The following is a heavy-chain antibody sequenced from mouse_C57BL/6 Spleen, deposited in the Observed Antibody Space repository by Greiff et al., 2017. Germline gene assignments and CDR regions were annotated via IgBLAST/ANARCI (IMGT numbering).Heavy chain of an antibody. CDR2: IDPETGGT. CDR3: TPRDGNYSWFAY. CDR1: GYTFTDYE. Sequence: QVQLQQSGAELVRPGASVTLSCKASGYTFTDYEMHWVKQTPVHGLEWIGAIDPETGGTAYNQKFKGKAILTADKSSSTAYMELRSLTSEDSAVSYCTPRDGNYSWFAYWGQGTLVTVSA. D-gene: IGHD2-1*01. V-gene: IGHV1-15*01. J-gene: IGHJ3*01.